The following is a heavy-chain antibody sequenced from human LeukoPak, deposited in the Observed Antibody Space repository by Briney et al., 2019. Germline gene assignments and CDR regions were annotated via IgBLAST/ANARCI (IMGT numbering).Heavy chain of an antibody. V-gene: IGHV3-11*01. CDR3: ARSIGLTGGGVDV. D-gene: IGHD3-9*01. CDR2: ITNSGSTI. CDR1: GFTFSDYN. J-gene: IGHJ6*02. Sequence: GGSLRLSCAASGFTFSDYNMNWLRQAPGKGLEWVSYITNSGSTIRYADSVKGRFTISRDNAKNSLYLQMNSLRAEDTAVYYCARSIGLTGGGVDVWGQGTTVTVSS.